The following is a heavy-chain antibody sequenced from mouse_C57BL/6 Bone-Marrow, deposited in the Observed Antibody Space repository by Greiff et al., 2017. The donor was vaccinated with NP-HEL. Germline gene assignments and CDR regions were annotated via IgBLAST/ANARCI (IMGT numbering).Heavy chain of an antibody. CDR1: GYTFTSYW. J-gene: IGHJ4*01. V-gene: IGHV1-72*01. CDR2: IDPNRGGT. D-gene: IGHD1-1*01. CDR3: ARIALGSKYYYAMDY. Sequence: QVQLQQPGAELVKPGASVKLSCKASGYTFTSYWMPWVKQRPGRGLEWIGRIDPNRGGTKYNEKFKSKATLTVDKPSSTAYMQLSSLTSEDSAVDYCARIALGSKYYYAMDYWGQGTSVTVSS.